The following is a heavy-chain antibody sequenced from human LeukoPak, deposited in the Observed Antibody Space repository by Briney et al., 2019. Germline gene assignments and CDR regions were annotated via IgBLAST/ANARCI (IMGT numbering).Heavy chain of an antibody. D-gene: IGHD2-15*01. V-gene: IGHV3-23*01. CDR2: ISGSGGST. Sequence: GGSLRLSCAASGFTFSSYAMSWVRQAPGKGLEWVSAISGSGGSTYYADSVKGRFTISRDNSKNTLYLQMNSLRAEDSAVYYCAKAVCSGGSCYWGFDFDYWGQGTLVTVSS. J-gene: IGHJ4*02. CDR3: AKAVCSGGSCYWGFDFDY. CDR1: GFTFSSYA.